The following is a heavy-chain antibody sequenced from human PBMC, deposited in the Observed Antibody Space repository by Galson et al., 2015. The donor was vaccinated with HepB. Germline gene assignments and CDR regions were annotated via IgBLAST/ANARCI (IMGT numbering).Heavy chain of an antibody. CDR2: INTRNDYI. D-gene: IGHD3-10*01. CDR3: VRGGGDKPFEY. CDR1: GFTFYTYM. Sequence: SLRLSCAASGFTFYTYMMNWVRQPPGKGLEWISSINTRNDYIKYSDSVKGRFTISRDNAKYSLYLQMNSLRDEDTAVYYCVRGGGDKPFEYWGQGTLVTVSS. V-gene: IGHV3-21*01. J-gene: IGHJ4*02.